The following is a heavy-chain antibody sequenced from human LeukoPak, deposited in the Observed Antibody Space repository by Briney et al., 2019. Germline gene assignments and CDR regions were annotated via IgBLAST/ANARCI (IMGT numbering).Heavy chain of an antibody. CDR2: ISYDGSNK. V-gene: IGHV3-30*01. Sequence: PGGSLRLSCAASGFTFSSYAMQWVRQAPGKGLEWVAVISYDGSNKYYADSVKGRFTISRDNSKNTLYLQMNSLRAEDTAVYYCAISPKREVRGVISDYWGQGTLVAVSS. D-gene: IGHD3-10*01. CDR3: AISPKREVRGVISDY. J-gene: IGHJ4*02. CDR1: GFTFSSYA.